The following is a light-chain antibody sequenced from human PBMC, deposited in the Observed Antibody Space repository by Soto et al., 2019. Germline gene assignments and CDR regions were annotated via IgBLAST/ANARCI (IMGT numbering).Light chain of an antibody. CDR1: SSDVGGYNY. V-gene: IGLV2-14*01. J-gene: IGLJ1*01. CDR3: SSYTSSGTLV. CDR2: DVS. Sequence: QSALTQPASVSGSPGQSITISCTGTSSDVGGYNYVSWYQQHPGKAPKLMIYDVSNWPSGVSNRFSGSKSGNTASLTISGLQAEDEADYYCSSYTSSGTLVFGTGTKVT.